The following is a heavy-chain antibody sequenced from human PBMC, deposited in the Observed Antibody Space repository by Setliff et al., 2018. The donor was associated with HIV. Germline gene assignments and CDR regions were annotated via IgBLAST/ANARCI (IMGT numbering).Heavy chain of an antibody. CDR3: ARAADYHDSSGYWAPPRYFDY. CDR1: GDSINSGTYY. V-gene: IGHV4-61*02. Sequence: PSETLSLTCTVSGDSINSGTYYWSWIRQPAGKGLEWIGRLHLSGDTNYNPSLKSRVTMSIDTSKKQFSLKLSSVSAADTAVYYCARAADYHDSSGYWAPPRYFDYWGQGTLVTVSS. D-gene: IGHD3-22*01. J-gene: IGHJ4*02. CDR2: LHLSGDT.